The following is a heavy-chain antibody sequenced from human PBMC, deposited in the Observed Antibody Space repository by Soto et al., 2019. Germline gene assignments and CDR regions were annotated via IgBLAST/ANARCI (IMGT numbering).Heavy chain of an antibody. J-gene: IGHJ6*02. Sequence: PSETLSLTCTVSGGSISSNIYYWGWIRQPPGKGLEWIGNIHYSGSTYYDSSLKSRVTISVDTSKNQFSLKLSSVTAADTAVYYCARHPSRRYYDSSGYYYPLVYGMDVSGQGTTVTVSS. D-gene: IGHD3-22*01. V-gene: IGHV4-39*01. CDR2: IHYSGST. CDR3: ARHPSRRYYDSSGYYYPLVYGMDV. CDR1: GGSISSNIYY.